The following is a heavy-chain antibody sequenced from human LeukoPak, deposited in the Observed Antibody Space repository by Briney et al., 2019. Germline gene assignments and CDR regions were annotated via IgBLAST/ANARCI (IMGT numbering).Heavy chain of an antibody. CDR1: GGSISSYY. V-gene: IGHV4-59*01. Sequence: PSETLSLTCTVSGGSISSYYWSWIRQPPGKGLEWIGYIYYSGSTNYNPSLKSRVTISVDTSKNQFSLKLSSVTAADTAVYYCARESPGRWLQSVYYFDYWGQGTLVTVSS. CDR2: IYYSGST. D-gene: IGHD5-12*01. J-gene: IGHJ4*02. CDR3: ARESPGRWLQSVYYFDY.